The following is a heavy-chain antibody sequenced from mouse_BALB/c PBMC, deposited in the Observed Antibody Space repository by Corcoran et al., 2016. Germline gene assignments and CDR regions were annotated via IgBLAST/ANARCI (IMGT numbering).Heavy chain of an antibody. CDR1: GYTFTSYV. J-gene: IGHJ4*01. V-gene: IGHV1S136*01. CDR2: INPYNDGT. D-gene: IGHD3-1*01. CDR3: ARGSSGYLYYYAMDY. Sequence: EVQLQQSGPELVKPGASVKMSCKASGYTFTSYVMHWVKQKPGQGLEWIGYINPYNDGTKYNEKFKGKVTLTSDKSSSTAYMELSSLTSEDSAVYYCARGSSGYLYYYAMDYWGQGTSVTVSS.